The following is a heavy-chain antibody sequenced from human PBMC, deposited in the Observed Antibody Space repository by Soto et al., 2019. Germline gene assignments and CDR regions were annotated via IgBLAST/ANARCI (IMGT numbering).Heavy chain of an antibody. J-gene: IGHJ5*02. D-gene: IGHD6-25*01. CDR3: ATDSSGRFDP. CDR2: ISAYNGNT. Sequence: ASVKVSCKASGYTFTSYGISWVRPAPGQGLEWMGWISAYNGNTNYAQKLQGRVTMTTDTSTSTAYMELRSLRSDDTAGYYCATDSSGRFDPWGQGTLVTVSS. CDR1: GYTFTSYG. V-gene: IGHV1-18*01.